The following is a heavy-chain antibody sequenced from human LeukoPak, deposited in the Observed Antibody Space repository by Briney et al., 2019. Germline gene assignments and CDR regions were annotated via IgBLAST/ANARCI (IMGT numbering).Heavy chain of an antibody. J-gene: IGHJ5*02. Sequence: SETLSLTCAVYGVSFSGYYWSWIRQPPGKGLEWIGEINHSGSTNYNPSLKSRVTISVDTSKNQFSLKLSSVTAADTAVYYCARMRVAAAGLNWFDPWGQGTLVTVSS. CDR3: ARMRVAAAGLNWFDP. CDR1: GVSFSGYY. V-gene: IGHV4-34*01. D-gene: IGHD6-13*01. CDR2: INHSGST.